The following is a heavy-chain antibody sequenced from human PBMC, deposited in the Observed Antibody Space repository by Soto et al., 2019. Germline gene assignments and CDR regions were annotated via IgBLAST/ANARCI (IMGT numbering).Heavy chain of an antibody. CDR3: ARHNSYAIDY. Sequence: SETLSLTCTVSGTSISSYYWSWIRQPPGQGLEWIANIHYSGTTNYNPSPASRATLSVDTSKNQFSLKMTSVTAADRAMYFCARHNSYAIDYWGRGTLVTVSS. CDR1: GTSISSYY. J-gene: IGHJ4*02. D-gene: IGHD2-8*01. V-gene: IGHV4-59*01. CDR2: IHYSGTT.